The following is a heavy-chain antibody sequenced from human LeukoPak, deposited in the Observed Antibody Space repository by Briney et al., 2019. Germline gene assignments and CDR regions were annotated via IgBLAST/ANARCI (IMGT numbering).Heavy chain of an antibody. J-gene: IGHJ5*02. CDR3: AKSGAGSYNWFDP. CDR1: GFTFDDYA. V-gene: IGHV3-9*01. Sequence: PGGSLRLSCAASGFTFDDYAMHWVRQAPGKGLEWVSGISWNSGSIGYADSVKGRFTISRDNAKNSLYLQMNSLRAEDTALYYCAKSGAGSYNWFDPWGQGTLVNVSS. CDR2: ISWNSGSI. D-gene: IGHD3-10*01.